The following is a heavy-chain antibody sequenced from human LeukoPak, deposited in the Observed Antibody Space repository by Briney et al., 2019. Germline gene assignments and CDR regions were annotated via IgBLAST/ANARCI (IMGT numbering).Heavy chain of an antibody. V-gene: IGHV3-23*01. CDR3: AEDGWVGGGVGAAPTGGLDY. J-gene: IGHJ4*02. CDR2: ISGSGGST. CDR1: GFTFSSYG. D-gene: IGHD1-26*01. Sequence: GGSLRLSCAASGFTFSSYGMHWVRQAPGKGLEWVSAISGSGGSTYYADSVKGRFTISRDNSKNTLYMQMNSLRTEDTALYYCAEDGWVGGGVGAAPTGGLDYWGQGTLVTVSS.